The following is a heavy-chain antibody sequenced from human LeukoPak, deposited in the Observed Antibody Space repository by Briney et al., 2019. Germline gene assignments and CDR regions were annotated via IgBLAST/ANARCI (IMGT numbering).Heavy chain of an antibody. D-gene: IGHD6-13*01. Sequence: SETLSLTCTVSGDSIASGTYSWGWIRQPPGKGLEWIGSIYYSGSTYYNPSLKSRVTISVDKSKNQFPLKLSSVTAADTAVYYCARHAGGIAATGTRPFYYWGQGTLVTVSA. CDR2: IYYSGST. V-gene: IGHV4-39*01. CDR1: GDSIASGTYS. CDR3: ARHAGGIAATGTRPFYY. J-gene: IGHJ4*02.